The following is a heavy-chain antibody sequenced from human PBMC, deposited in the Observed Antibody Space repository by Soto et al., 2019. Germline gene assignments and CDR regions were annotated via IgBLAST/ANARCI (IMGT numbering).Heavy chain of an antibody. D-gene: IGHD1-26*01. J-gene: IGHJ2*01. Sequence: LRLSCAASGFTFSSYWMHWVRQAPGKGLVWVSRINSDGSSTSYADSVKGRFTISRDNAKNTLYLQMNSLRAEDTAVYYCARGGRLNWYFDLWGRGTLVTVYS. CDR3: ARGGRLNWYFDL. CDR2: INSDGSST. CDR1: GFTFSSYW. V-gene: IGHV3-74*01.